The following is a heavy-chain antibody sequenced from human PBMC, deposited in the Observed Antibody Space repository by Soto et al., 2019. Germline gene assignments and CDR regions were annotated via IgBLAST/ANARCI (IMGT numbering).Heavy chain of an antibody. D-gene: IGHD6-19*01. CDR3: ARVGSGSRDRFV. V-gene: IGHV4-4*02. CDR2: IYHSGST. CDR1: GGSISSSNW. Sequence: KPSETLSLTCAVSGGSISSSNWWSWVRQPPGKGLEWIGEIYHSGSTNYNPSLKSLVTISVDKSKNQFSLKLSSVTAADTAVYYCARVGSGSRDRFVWGQGTLVTVSS. J-gene: IGHJ4*02.